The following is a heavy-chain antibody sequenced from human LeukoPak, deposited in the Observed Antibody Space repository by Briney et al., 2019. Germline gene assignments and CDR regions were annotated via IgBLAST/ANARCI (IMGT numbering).Heavy chain of an antibody. D-gene: IGHD3-16*01. CDR1: GGSFSGYY. Sequence: SETLSLTCAVYGGSFSGYYWSWIRQPPGKGLEWIGEINHSGSTNYNPSLKSRVTMSVDTSKNQFSLKLSSVTAADTAVYYCARERAGSLITFGGVKGYYYYMDVWGKGTAVTISS. V-gene: IGHV4-34*01. J-gene: IGHJ6*03. CDR3: ARERAGSLITFGGVKGYYYYMDV. CDR2: INHSGST.